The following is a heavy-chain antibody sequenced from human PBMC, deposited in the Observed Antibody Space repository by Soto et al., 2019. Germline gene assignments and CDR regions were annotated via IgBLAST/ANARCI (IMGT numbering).Heavy chain of an antibody. CDR2: IYYSGST. V-gene: IGHV4-30-4*01. Sequence: QVQLQESGPGLVKPSQTLSLICTVSGGSISSGDYYWSWIRQPPGKGLEWIGYIYYSGSTYYNPSLKSRVTISVDTSKNQFSLKLSSVTAADTAVYYCARDPIDFWSGYPPYGMDVWGQGTTVTVSS. J-gene: IGHJ6*02. CDR3: ARDPIDFWSGYPPYGMDV. CDR1: GGSISSGDYY. D-gene: IGHD3-3*01.